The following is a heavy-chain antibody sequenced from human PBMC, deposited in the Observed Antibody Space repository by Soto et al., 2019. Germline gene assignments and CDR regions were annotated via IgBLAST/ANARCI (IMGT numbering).Heavy chain of an antibody. CDR1: GFSFSGYG. J-gene: IGHJ4*02. CDR2: ISSSGSLI. Sequence: PVGSLGLSCAASGFSFSGYGMNWVRQAPGKGLEWISYISSSGSLIYYADSLKGRFTISRDNAKNSLYLQMNSLRAEDTAVYYCATTVTTVDYWGQGTLVTVSS. CDR3: ATTVTTVDY. D-gene: IGHD4-17*01. V-gene: IGHV3-48*03.